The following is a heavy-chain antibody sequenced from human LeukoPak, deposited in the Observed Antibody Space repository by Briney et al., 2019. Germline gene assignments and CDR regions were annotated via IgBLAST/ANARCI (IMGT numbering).Heavy chain of an antibody. V-gene: IGHV4-59*08. Sequence: SETLSLTCTVSGGSISGYRWSWVRQSSGKGLGWIGYIYYSGSTNYNPSLKSRVTMSVDTSQNQFSLKLTSVSAADTAVYYCARQSYLDYWGQGTLVTVSS. CDR2: IYYSGST. J-gene: IGHJ4*02. CDR3: ARQSYLDY. CDR1: GGSISGYR.